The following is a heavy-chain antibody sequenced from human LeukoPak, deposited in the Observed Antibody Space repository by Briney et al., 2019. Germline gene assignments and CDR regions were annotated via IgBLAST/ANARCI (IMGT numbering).Heavy chain of an antibody. D-gene: IGHD5-18*01. CDR1: GFTFSSYG. Sequence: GGSLRLSCAASGFTFSSYGMHWVRQAPGKGLEWVSAISGSGGSTYYADSVKGRFTISRDNSKNTLYLQMNSLRAEDTAVYYCAKGYSYGSDSDYWGQGTLVTVSS. V-gene: IGHV3-23*01. CDR2: ISGSGGST. J-gene: IGHJ4*02. CDR3: AKGYSYGSDSDY.